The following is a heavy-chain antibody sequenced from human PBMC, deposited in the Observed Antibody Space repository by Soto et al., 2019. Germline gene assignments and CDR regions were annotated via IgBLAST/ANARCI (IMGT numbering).Heavy chain of an antibody. D-gene: IGHD3-22*01. V-gene: IGHV4-31*03. J-gene: IGHJ4*02. Sequence: SETLSLTCTVSGGSISSGGYYWSWIRQHPGEGLEWIGYIYYSGSTYYNPSLKSRVTISVDTSKNQFSLKLSSVTAADTAVYYCXRDRALDYYDSSGYLDYWGPGTLVTVSS. CDR3: XRDRALDYYDSSGYLDY. CDR2: IYYSGST. CDR1: GGSISSGGYY.